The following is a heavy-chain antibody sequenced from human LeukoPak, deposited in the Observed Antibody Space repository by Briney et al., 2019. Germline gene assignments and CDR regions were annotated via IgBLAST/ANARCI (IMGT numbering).Heavy chain of an antibody. CDR3: AKGMGIAVAGTGIDY. J-gene: IGHJ4*02. D-gene: IGHD6-19*01. V-gene: IGHV3-23*01. CDR1: GFTFSSYV. Sequence: PGGSLRLSCAASGFTFSSYVMSWVRQAPGKGLEWVSGISGPGRTTYYADYVKGRFTISRDNSKDTLYLHMNSLRAEDTAVYYCAKGMGIAVAGTGIDYWGQGTLVTVSS. CDR2: ISGPGRTT.